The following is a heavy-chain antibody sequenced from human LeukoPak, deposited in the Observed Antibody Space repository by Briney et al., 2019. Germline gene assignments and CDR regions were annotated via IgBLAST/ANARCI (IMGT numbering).Heavy chain of an antibody. CDR3: AEGTRSILTGYLTFDY. J-gene: IGHJ4*02. CDR1: GFTFDDYA. Sequence: GGSLRLSCAASGFTFDDYAMHWVRQAPGKGLEWVSGISWNSGSIGYADSVKGRFTISRDNAKNSLYLQMNSLRAEDTALYYCAEGTRSILTGYLTFDYWGQGTLVTVSS. V-gene: IGHV3-9*01. D-gene: IGHD3-9*01. CDR2: ISWNSGSI.